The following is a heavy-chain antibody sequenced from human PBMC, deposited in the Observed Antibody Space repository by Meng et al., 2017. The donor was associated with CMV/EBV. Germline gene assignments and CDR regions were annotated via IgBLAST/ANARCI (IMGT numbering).Heavy chain of an antibody. CDR2: ISSSSSYI. CDR3: ARDQGGAFDI. V-gene: IGHV3-21*01. CDR1: GFTFSSYS. J-gene: IGHJ3*02. D-gene: IGHD3-16*01. Sequence: ETLSLTCAASGFTFSSYSMNWVRQAPGKGLEWVSSISSSSSYIYYADSVKGRFTISRDNAKNTLYLQMNSLRAEDTAVYYCARDQGGAFDIWGQGTMVTVSS.